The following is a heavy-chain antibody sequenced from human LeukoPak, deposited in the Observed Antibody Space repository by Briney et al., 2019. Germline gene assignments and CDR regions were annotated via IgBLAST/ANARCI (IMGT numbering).Heavy chain of an antibody. V-gene: IGHV3-7*01. CDR1: GFTFSSYW. CDR3: ARPGFAGYFDY. Sequence: GGPLRPSCAASGFTFSSYWMSWVRQAPGKGLEWVANIKQDGSEKYYVDSVKGRFTISRDNAKNSLYLQMNSLRAEDTAVYYCARPGFAGYFDYWGQGTLVTVSS. CDR2: IKQDGSEK. D-gene: IGHD2-21*01. J-gene: IGHJ4*02.